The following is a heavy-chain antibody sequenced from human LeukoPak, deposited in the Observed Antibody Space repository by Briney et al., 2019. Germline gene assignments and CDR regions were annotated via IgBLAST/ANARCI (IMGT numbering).Heavy chain of an antibody. Sequence: SETLSLTCTVSGGSISSGGYYWSWIRQHPGKGLEWIGYIYYSGSTYYNPSLKSRVTISVDTSKNQFSLKLSSVTAADTAVFYCARRSHWGDYFDYWGQGTLVTVSS. V-gene: IGHV4-31*03. CDR1: GGSISSGGYY. CDR2: IYYSGST. CDR3: ARRSHWGDYFDY. J-gene: IGHJ4*02. D-gene: IGHD7-27*01.